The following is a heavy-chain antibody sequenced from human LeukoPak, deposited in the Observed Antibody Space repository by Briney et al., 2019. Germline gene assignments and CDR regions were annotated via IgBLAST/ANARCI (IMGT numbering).Heavy chain of an antibody. CDR2: INHGGST. D-gene: IGHD3-10*01. Sequence: SETLSLTCAVYGGSLSSYYWSWIRQPPGKGLEWIGEINHGGSTNYNPSLKSRVTISVDTSKNQFSLKLSSVTAADTAVYYCARDSGDKTDFDYWGQGTLVTVSS. J-gene: IGHJ4*02. CDR3: ARDSGDKTDFDY. V-gene: IGHV4-34*01. CDR1: GGSLSSYY.